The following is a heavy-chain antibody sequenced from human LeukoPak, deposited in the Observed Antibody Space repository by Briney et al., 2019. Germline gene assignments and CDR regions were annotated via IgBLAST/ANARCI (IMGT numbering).Heavy chain of an antibody. CDR1: GYTLTELS. CDR3: ATGWKAAAGTGY. V-gene: IGHV1-24*01. J-gene: IGHJ4*02. D-gene: IGHD6-13*01. Sequence: ASVKVSCKVSGYTLTELSMHWVRQAPGKGLEWMGGFDPEDGETIYAQKFQGRVTMTGDTSTDTAYMELSSLRSEDTAVYYCATGWKAAAGTGYWGQGTLVTVSS. CDR2: FDPEDGET.